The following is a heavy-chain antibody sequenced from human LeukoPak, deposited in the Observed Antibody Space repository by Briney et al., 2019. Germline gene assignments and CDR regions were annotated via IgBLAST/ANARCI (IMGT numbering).Heavy chain of an antibody. Sequence: GASVKVSCQASGYNFADHYVHWVRQAPGQGLEWMGWINPKSGGTDYAQKFQGRVAMTSDTSIRTGYMELNNLTSYDTAVYYCARVPLITIFAVGRTIDFWGQGTLVTVSS. D-gene: IGHD3-3*01. J-gene: IGHJ4*02. CDR1: GYNFADHY. V-gene: IGHV1-2*02. CDR2: INPKSGGT. CDR3: ARVPLITIFAVGRTIDF.